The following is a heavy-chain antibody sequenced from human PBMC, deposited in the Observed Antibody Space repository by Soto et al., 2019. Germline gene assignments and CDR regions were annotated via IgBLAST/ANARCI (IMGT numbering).Heavy chain of an antibody. J-gene: IGHJ4*02. CDR1: GFTVSSTY. V-gene: IGHV3-30-3*01. CDR3: ARGPSSLTRFDY. D-gene: IGHD2-2*01. Sequence: GGSLRLSCAASGFTVSSTYMTWVRQAPGKGLEWVAVISYDGSNKYYADSVKGRFTISRDNSKNTLYLQMNSLRVEDTAVYYCARGPSSLTRFDYWGQGTLVTVSS. CDR2: ISYDGSNK.